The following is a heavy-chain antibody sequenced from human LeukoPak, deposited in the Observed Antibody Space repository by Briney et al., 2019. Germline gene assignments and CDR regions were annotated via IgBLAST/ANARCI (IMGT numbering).Heavy chain of an antibody. Sequence: SQTLSLTCTVSGGSISSGGHFWNWIRQHPGRGLEWIGSIYYSGTTYYNPSLKSRVTISVDTSKNQLSLKLSSVTAADTAVYYCARASGIAARRKYYFDYWGQGTLVTVSS. V-gene: IGHV4-31*03. J-gene: IGHJ4*02. CDR2: IYYSGTT. D-gene: IGHD6-6*01. CDR1: GGSISSGGHF. CDR3: ARASGIAARRKYYFDY.